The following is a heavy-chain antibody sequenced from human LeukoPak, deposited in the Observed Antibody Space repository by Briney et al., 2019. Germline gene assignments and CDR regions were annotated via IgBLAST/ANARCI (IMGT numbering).Heavy chain of an antibody. D-gene: IGHD6-13*01. CDR2: IHYSGSS. Sequence: SETPSLTCAVSGGSISTYYWSWIRQPPGKGLEWIGYIHYSGSSNYNPSLKSRVTISLDTSKNQFSLKLSSVTAADTAVYYCARGAAATYWGQGTLVTVSS. CDR1: GGSISTYY. V-gene: IGHV4-59*01. J-gene: IGHJ4*02. CDR3: ARGAAATY.